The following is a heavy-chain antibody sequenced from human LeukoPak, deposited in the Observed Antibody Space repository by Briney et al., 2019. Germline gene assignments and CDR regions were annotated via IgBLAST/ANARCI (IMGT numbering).Heavy chain of an antibody. CDR1: GGTFSSYA. V-gene: IGHV1-69*04. Sequence: GASVKVSCKASGGTFSSYAISWVRQAPGQGLEWMGRIIPILGIANYAQKFQGRVTITADKSTSTAYMELSSLRSEDTAVYYCALPIAAAWWFDPWGQGTLVTVSS. D-gene: IGHD6-13*01. CDR3: ALPIAAAWWFDP. CDR2: IIPILGIA. J-gene: IGHJ5*02.